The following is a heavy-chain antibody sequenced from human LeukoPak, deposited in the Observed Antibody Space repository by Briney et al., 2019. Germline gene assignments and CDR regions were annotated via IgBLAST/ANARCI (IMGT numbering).Heavy chain of an antibody. CDR3: ARTSLGGAWFDP. J-gene: IGHJ5*02. CDR2: IYYNGST. D-gene: IGHD3-10*01. V-gene: IGHV4-30-4*08. Sequence: SQTLSLTCTVSGGSISSGDYYWRWIRQPPGKGLEWIGYIYYNGSTYYNPSLKSRVTISVDTSKNQFSLKLSSATAADTAVYYCARTSLGGAWFDPWGQGTLVTVSS. CDR1: GGSISSGDYY.